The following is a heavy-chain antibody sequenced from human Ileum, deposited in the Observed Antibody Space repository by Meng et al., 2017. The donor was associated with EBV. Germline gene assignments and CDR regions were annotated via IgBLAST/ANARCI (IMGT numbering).Heavy chain of an antibody. CDR2: KYHSGST. J-gene: IGHJ5*02. CDR1: GGAISSSGTY. D-gene: IGHD3-9*01. CDR3: ARRGGYDILTPVGWFDP. V-gene: IGHV4-30-4*01. Sequence: PLAVAAPVLVGTSAPLSLPCAVSGGAISSSGTYWSWIRQPPGKGLEWIGYKYHSGSTYYNPSLKSRVTMSVDTSRNQFSLKLSSVTAADTAVYYCARRGGYDILTPVGWFDPWGQGTLVTVSS.